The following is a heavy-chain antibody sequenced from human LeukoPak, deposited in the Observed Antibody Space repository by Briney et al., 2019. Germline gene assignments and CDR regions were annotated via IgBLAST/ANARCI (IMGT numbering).Heavy chain of an antibody. CDR2: INPNTGGT. D-gene: IGHD6-6*01. V-gene: IGHV1-2*02. Sequence: ASVKVSCKASGYTFTGYYIYWVRQAPGQGLEWMGWINPNTGGTNYAQKFQGRVTMTRDTSISTAYMELSRLSSDDTAVYYCARDLGHSSSSDWGQGTLVTVSS. J-gene: IGHJ4*02. CDR3: ARDLGHSSSSD. CDR1: GYTFTGYY.